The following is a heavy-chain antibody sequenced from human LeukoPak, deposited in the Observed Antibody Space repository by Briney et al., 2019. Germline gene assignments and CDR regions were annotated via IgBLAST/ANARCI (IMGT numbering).Heavy chain of an antibody. CDR2: ISGYNGNT. V-gene: IGHV1-18*01. CDR1: GYSFSNYG. Sequence: ASVKVSCKASGYSFSNYGITWVRQAPGQGLEWVGWISGYNGNTHYGQKLQGRVTMTTDTSTSTAYMELRSLRSDDTAVYYCARDGAMIVVVTHDAFDIWGQGTMVTVSS. CDR3: ARDGAMIVVVTHDAFDI. D-gene: IGHD3-22*01. J-gene: IGHJ3*02.